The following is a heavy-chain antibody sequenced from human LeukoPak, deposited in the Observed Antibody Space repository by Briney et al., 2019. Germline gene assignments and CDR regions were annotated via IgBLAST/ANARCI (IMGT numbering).Heavy chain of an antibody. Sequence: PGGSLRLSCAASGFTSGFTFSSYGMHWVRQAPGKGLEWVAVISHDGSTEFYADSVKGRFTISRDNSKNTLDLLMFSLRAEDTAVYYCAKEPTSYAGGWYFHHWGQGTLVTVSS. V-gene: IGHV3-30*18. D-gene: IGHD2-2*01. J-gene: IGHJ1*01. CDR2: ISHDGSTE. CDR3: AKEPTSYAGGWYFHH. CDR1: GFTFSSYG.